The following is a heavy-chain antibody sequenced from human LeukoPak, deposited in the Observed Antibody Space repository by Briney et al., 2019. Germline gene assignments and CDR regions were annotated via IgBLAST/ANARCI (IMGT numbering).Heavy chain of an antibody. CDR3: ARERYCSSTSCYADFDI. V-gene: IGHV3-23*01. CDR1: GFTFSSYA. D-gene: IGHD2-2*01. CDR2: ISGSGGST. Sequence: GGSLRLSCAASGFTFSSYAMSWVRQAPGKGLEWVSAISGSGGSTYYADSVKGRFTISRDNGKNSLYLQMNSLRAEDTAVYYCARERYCSSTSCYADFDIWGQGTMVTVSS. J-gene: IGHJ3*02.